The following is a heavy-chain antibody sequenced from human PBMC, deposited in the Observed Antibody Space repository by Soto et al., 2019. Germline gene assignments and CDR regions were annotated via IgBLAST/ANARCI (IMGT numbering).Heavy chain of an antibody. J-gene: IGHJ5*02. Sequence: VQLVESGGGLVQPGGSLRLSCAASGFTFSTYSMNWVRQAPGKGLEWVSYISSSSSTIYFADSVKGRFTIYRDNAKNSLYLQMNSPRAEDTAVYYCARAVALGWFDPWGQGTLVTVSS. CDR1: GFTFSTYS. D-gene: IGHD6-19*01. V-gene: IGHV3-48*01. CDR3: ARAVALGWFDP. CDR2: ISSSSSTI.